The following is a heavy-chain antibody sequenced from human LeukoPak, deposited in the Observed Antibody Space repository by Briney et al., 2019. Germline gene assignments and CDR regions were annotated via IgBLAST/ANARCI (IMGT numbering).Heavy chain of an antibody. CDR2: IYHIVNT. CDR3: ARDSYGLGSNYFDP. D-gene: IGHD3-10*01. J-gene: IGHJ5*02. Sequence: NPSETLSLTCAVTGASVSSGGSSWAWIRQPPGKGLEWIGYIYHIVNTSYNPSLQSRVTISVDRAKNQVSLRLTSVTAADTAVYYCARDSYGLGSNYFDPWGQGTQVTVAS. V-gene: IGHV4-30-2*01. CDR1: GASVSSGGSS.